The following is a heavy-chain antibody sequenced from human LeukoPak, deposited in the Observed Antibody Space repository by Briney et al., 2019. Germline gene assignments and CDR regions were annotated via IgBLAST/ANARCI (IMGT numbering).Heavy chain of an antibody. J-gene: IGHJ6*03. V-gene: IGHV4-39*01. CDR1: GGSIRSSSYY. Sequence: SETLSLTCTVSGGSIRSSSYYWGWVRQPPGRGREWTGSIFDSGSTYYNPSLKSRVTISVDTAKNQFSLKLSSVTASDTAVYYCARLGYCDSSSCYLHYHYYMDVWGKGTTVTVSS. CDR2: IFDSGST. D-gene: IGHD2-2*01. CDR3: ARLGYCDSSSCYLHYHYYMDV.